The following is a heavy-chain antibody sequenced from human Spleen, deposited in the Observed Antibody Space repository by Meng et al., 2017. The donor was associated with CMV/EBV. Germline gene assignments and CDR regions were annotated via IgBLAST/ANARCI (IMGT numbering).Heavy chain of an antibody. CDR3: ARGGYSALSYYGIDV. J-gene: IGHJ6*04. CDR1: GYTFTGYY. V-gene: IGHV1-2*02. Sequence: ASVKVSCKTSGYTFTGYYMHWVRQAPGQGLEWMGWINPNSGGTIYAQKFQGRVTMTRDTSISTAYMDLGRLRSDDTAMYYCARGGYSALSYYGIDVWGKGTTVTVSS. D-gene: IGHD6-13*01. CDR2: INPNSGGT.